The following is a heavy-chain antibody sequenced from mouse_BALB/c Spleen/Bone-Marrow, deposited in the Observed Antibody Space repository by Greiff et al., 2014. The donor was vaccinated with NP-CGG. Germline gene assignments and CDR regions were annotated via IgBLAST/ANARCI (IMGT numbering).Heavy chain of an antibody. V-gene: IGHV1S81*02. CDR1: GYTFTSYW. Sequence: VQLQQSGAELVKPGASVQLSCKASGYTFTSYWMQWVRRRPGQGLEWIGEINPSNGRTNYNEKFKSKATLTVDKSSSTANMHLSSLTSEDSAVFYCARRDFRSWFAYWGQGTLVTVSA. J-gene: IGHJ3*01. D-gene: IGHD2-14*01. CDR3: ARRDFRSWFAY. CDR2: INPSNGRT.